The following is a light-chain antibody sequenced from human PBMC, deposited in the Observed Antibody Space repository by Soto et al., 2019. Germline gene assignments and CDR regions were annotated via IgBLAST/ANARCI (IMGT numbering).Light chain of an antibody. CDR3: QQYHTYWT. CDR2: DAS. CDR1: QSISGW. Sequence: DIKMTQSPSTLSASVGDRVTITCRASQSISGWLAWYQQKPGKAPKLLIYDASSLESGVPSRFSGSGSATEFTLIISNLQPDDFATYFCQQYHTYWTFGQGTKVDI. V-gene: IGKV1-5*01. J-gene: IGKJ1*01.